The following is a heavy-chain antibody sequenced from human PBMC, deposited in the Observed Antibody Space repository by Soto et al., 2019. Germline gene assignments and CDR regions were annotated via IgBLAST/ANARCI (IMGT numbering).Heavy chain of an antibody. CDR3: ASRDPGTSVDY. CDR1: GGSFTSNNW. J-gene: IGHJ4*02. D-gene: IGHD1-7*01. V-gene: IGHV4-4*02. CDR2: IYRTGST. Sequence: ETLSLTCAVSGGSFTSNNWWTWVRQPPGQGLEWIGEIYRTGSTNYNPSLKSRVTISLDKSENQFSLKVTSLTAADTAVYYCASRDPGTSVDYWGQGTLVTVSS.